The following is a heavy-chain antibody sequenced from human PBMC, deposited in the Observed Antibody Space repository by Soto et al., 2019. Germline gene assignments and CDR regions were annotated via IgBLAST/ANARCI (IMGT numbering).Heavy chain of an antibody. D-gene: IGHD3-3*01. CDR1: GFTFSSYG. J-gene: IGHJ4*02. CDR2: ISYDGSNK. CDR3: ANEAAHFGVVNLDY. V-gene: IGHV3-30*18. Sequence: QVQLVESGGGVVQPGRSLRLSCAASGFTFSSYGMHWVRQAPGKGLEWVAVISYDGSNKYYADSVKGRFTISRDNSKNMLYLQMNSLRAEDTAVYYCANEAAHFGVVNLDYWGQGTLVTVSS.